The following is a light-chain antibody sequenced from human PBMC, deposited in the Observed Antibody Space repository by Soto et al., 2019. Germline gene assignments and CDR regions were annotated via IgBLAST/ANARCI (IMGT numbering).Light chain of an antibody. CDR1: QSLTNSF. CDR3: QQYGTSEII. J-gene: IGKJ5*01. V-gene: IGKV3-20*01. CDR2: DTS. Sequence: EIVLTQSPGTLSLSPGERATLSCRASQSLTNSFIAWYQQRPGQAPRLLIYDTSSMASGIPDRFSGSGSGTDFTLTISRLETEDFAVFYCQQYGTSEIIFGQGTRLEI.